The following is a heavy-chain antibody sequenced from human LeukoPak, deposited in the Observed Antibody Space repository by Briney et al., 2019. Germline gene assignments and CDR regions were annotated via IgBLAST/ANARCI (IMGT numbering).Heavy chain of an antibody. CDR1: GFTFSSYV. CDR3: AKDYYGSGSPRAFDI. Sequence: GGSLRLSCAASGFTFSSYVMTWVRQAPGRGLEWVSAISGSGGSTFYADSVKGRFTISRDNSNNTLYLQMNSLRAEDTALYYCAKDYYGSGSPRAFDIWGHGTVVTVSS. V-gene: IGHV3-23*01. J-gene: IGHJ3*02. CDR2: ISGSGGST. D-gene: IGHD3-10*01.